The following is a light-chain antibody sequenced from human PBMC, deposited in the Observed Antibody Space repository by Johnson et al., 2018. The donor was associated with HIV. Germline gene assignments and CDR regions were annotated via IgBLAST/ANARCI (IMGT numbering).Light chain of an antibody. CDR3: GTWDSSLSAFYV. Sequence: QSVLTQPPSVSSAPGQKVTISCSGSSSNIANNYVSWYQQIPGTAPKLLIYDNNKRPSEIPDRFSGSKSGTSATLGITGLQTGDEADYYCGTWDSSLSAFYVFGTGTKVTVL. CDR1: SSNIANNY. CDR2: DNN. J-gene: IGLJ1*01. V-gene: IGLV1-51*01.